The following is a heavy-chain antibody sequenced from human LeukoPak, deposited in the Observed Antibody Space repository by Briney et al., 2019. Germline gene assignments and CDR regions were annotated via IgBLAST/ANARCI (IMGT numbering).Heavy chain of an antibody. J-gene: IGHJ4*02. CDR3: ARGYSYGYGTIKNFDY. CDR2: INPSGGST. CDR1: RYTLPSYY. V-gene: IGHV1-46*01. Sequence: ASVTVSCKPSRYTLPSYYMHWVGQAPGHGLEWMGIINPSGGSTSYAQNFHGRVTMTRNTSTSTVDMELSRLRSEVTAVYYCARGYSYGYGTIKNFDYWGQGTLVTVSS. D-gene: IGHD5-18*01.